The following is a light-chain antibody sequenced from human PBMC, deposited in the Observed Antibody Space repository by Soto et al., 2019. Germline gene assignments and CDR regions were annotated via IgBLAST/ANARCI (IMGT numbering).Light chain of an antibody. V-gene: IGKV1-5*01. J-gene: IGKJ2*01. CDR1: ESIDKW. CDR2: DAS. CDR3: KQYNILYT. Sequence: DIQMTQSPSTLSASVGDRVTITCRSSESIDKWLAWYQQKSGRAPQLLIYDASALESGVPSRFSGSGSGTEFTLTISSLQPDDFATYYCKQYNILYTFGQGTQVDIK.